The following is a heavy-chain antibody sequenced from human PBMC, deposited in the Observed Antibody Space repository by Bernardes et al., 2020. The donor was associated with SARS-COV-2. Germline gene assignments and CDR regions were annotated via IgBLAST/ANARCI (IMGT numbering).Heavy chain of an antibody. Sequence: GGSLRLSCAASGFTFSSSAMSWVRQAPGKGLEWVSAISGGGGSTNYADSVKGRFTISRDNSKNTLYLQMNSLRAEDTAVYYCAKAGLCYDFWSGQHYLWGSYSYCMDVWSQRTTVTLPS. CDR2: ISGGGGST. CDR1: GFTFSSSA. CDR3: AKAGLCYDFWSGQHYLWGSYSYCMDV. V-gene: IGHV3-23*01. J-gene: IGHJ6*02. D-gene: IGHD3-3*01.